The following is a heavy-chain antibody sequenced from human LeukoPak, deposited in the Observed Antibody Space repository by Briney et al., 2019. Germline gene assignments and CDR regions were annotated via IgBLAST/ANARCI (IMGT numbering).Heavy chain of an antibody. D-gene: IGHD3-22*01. CDR3: ARLYYYDSSGYYNGNY. CDR2: IYPGDSDT. J-gene: IGHJ4*02. CDR1: GYSFASYW. Sequence: GESLKISFKGSGYSFASYWIAWVRQMPGKGLEWMGIIYPGDSDTTYSPSFQGQVTISADTSISTAYLQWSSLKGSDTAMYYCARLYYYDSSGYYNGNYWGQGTLVTVSS. V-gene: IGHV5-51*01.